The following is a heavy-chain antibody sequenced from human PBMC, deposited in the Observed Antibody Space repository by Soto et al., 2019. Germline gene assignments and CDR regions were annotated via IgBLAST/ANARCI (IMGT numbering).Heavy chain of an antibody. CDR1: GYTFANYG. J-gene: IGHJ4*02. Sequence: QVELKQSGAAVKKPGASVKVSCRASGYTFANYGITWVRQAPGQGLQWMGWISGHDGKTKSNKNLQRRITMTTDTSTNTAYLELKNLKSEDTAIYYCARDSAFLFGSTGYFDYWGQGTLVSVSS. CDR2: ISGHDGKT. V-gene: IGHV1-18*04. CDR3: ARDSAFLFGSTGYFDY. D-gene: IGHD2-15*01.